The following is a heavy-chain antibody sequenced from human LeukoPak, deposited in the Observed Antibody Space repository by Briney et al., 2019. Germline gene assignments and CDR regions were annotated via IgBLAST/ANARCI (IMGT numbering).Heavy chain of an antibody. V-gene: IGHV4-38-2*02. CDR3: ARHVGRFFEYFDWLLPTPYFDY. CDR1: GYSISSGYY. J-gene: IGHJ4*02. CDR2: IYHGGRT. D-gene: IGHD3-9*01. Sequence: PSETLSLTCTVSGYSISSGYYWGWIRQTPGKGLEWIGYIYHGGRTDYNPSLKSRVTISVDTSKNQFSLKLSSVTAADTAVYYCARHVGRFFEYFDWLLPTPYFDYWGQGTLVTVSS.